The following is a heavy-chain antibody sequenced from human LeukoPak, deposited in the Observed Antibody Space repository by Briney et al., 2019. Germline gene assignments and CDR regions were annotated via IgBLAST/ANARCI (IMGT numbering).Heavy chain of an antibody. CDR1: GGSISSYY. V-gene: IGHV4-59*01. CDR3: ARDPAGPGTPGAFDI. Sequence: SETLSLTCTVSGGSISSYYWSWLRQPPGKGLEWIGYIYYSGSTNYNPSLKSRVTISVDTSKNQFSLKLSSVTAADTAVYYCARDPAGPGTPGAFDIWGQGTMVTVSS. CDR2: IYYSGST. D-gene: IGHD1-1*01. J-gene: IGHJ3*02.